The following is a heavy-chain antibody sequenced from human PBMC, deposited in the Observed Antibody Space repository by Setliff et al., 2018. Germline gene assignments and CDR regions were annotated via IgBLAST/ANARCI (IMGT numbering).Heavy chain of an antibody. CDR1: GYTLTELS. J-gene: IGHJ4*02. D-gene: IGHD3-22*01. CDR2: FDPEDGET. Sequence: ASVKVSCKVSGYTLTELSMHWVRQAPGKGLEWMGGFDPEDGETIYAQKFQGRVTMTEDTSTDTAYMELSSLRSEDAAVYYCATGGSSGYSVDYWGQGTLVTVSS. V-gene: IGHV1-24*01. CDR3: ATGGSSGYSVDY.